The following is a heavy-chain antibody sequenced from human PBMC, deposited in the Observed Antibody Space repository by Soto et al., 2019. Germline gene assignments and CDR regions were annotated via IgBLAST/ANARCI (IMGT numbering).Heavy chain of an antibody. CDR1: GYTFTGYY. Sequence: QVQLVQSGAEVKKPGASVKVSCKASGYTFTGYYMHWVRQAPGQGLAWMGWINPNSGGTNYAQKFQGWVTMTRDTSISTAYMELSRLRSDDTAVYYCARGSIAAAGVVRFDPWGQGTLVTVSS. D-gene: IGHD6-13*01. V-gene: IGHV1-2*04. CDR3: ARGSIAAAGVVRFDP. J-gene: IGHJ5*02. CDR2: INPNSGGT.